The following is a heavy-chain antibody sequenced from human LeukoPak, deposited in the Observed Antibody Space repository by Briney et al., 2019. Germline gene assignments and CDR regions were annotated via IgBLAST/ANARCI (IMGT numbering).Heavy chain of an antibody. V-gene: IGHV3-23*01. J-gene: IGHJ4*02. D-gene: IGHD4-17*01. CDR1: RFTFSIYA. Sequence: GGSLRLSCAASRFTFSIYAVNRVRQAPGRGLEWVSAISGSGGSTYYADSVKGRFTISRDNSKNTLYLQMNSLRAEDTAVYYCAKLDYGDYHFDYWGQGTLVTVSS. CDR3: AKLDYGDYHFDY. CDR2: ISGSGGST.